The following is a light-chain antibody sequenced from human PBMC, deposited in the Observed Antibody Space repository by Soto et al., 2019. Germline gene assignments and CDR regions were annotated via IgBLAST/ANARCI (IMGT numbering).Light chain of an antibody. Sequence: EVVFGRSPGTLSLSPGERATLSCRASQSVSSSYLAWYQQKPGQAPRLLIYGASSRATGIPDRFSGSGSGTDFTLTISRLEPVDFAVYYCQQYGSSPPITFAQGTRLEIK. V-gene: IGKV3-20*01. CDR1: QSVSSSY. CDR3: QQYGSSPPIT. CDR2: GAS. J-gene: IGKJ5*01.